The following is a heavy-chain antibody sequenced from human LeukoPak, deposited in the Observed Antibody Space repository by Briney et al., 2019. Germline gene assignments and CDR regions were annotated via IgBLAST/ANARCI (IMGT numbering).Heavy chain of an antibody. D-gene: IGHD3-10*01. Sequence: GASVKVSCKASGYTFTSYAMHWVRQAPGQRLEWMGWINAGNGNTKYSQKFQGRVTITRDTSASTAYMELSSLRSEDTAAYYCARVETTAMVRGSSAPIFDYWGQGTLVTVSS. V-gene: IGHV1-3*01. J-gene: IGHJ4*02. CDR3: ARVETTAMVRGSSAPIFDY. CDR1: GYTFTSYA. CDR2: INAGNGNT.